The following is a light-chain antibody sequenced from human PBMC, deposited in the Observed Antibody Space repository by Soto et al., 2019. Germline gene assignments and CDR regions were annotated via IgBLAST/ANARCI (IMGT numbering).Light chain of an antibody. CDR3: SSHAGMINVV. J-gene: IGLJ3*02. CDR1: SSDVGGYND. V-gene: IGLV2-8*01. Sequence: QSVLTQPPSASGSPGQSVTISCTGTSSDVGGYNDVSWYQQHPGTAPKLIIYEVTRRPSGVPDRFSGSTSGNTASLTVSGLLAEDDADYYCSSHAGMINVVFGGGTKLTVL. CDR2: EVT.